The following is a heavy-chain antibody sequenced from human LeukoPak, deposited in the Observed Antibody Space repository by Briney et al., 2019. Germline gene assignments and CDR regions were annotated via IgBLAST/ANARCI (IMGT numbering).Heavy chain of an antibody. CDR1: GFTISSYW. CDR2: IKQDGSEK. D-gene: IGHD7-27*01. CDR3: ARGSMGI. J-gene: IGHJ4*02. V-gene: IGHV3-7*01. Sequence: GGSLRLSCAASGFTISSYWMSWDRQAPGKGLEWVANIKQDGSEKYYVDSVKGRFTISRDNAKNSLYLQMNSLRAEDTAVYYCARGSMGIWGQGNLVTVSS.